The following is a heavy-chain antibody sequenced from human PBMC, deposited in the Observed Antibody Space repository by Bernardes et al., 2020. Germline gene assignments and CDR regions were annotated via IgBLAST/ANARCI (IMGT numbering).Heavy chain of an antibody. Sequence: GGSLRLSCAASGFTFSSYAMSWVRQAPGKGLEWVSAISGSGGSSYYADSVKGRFTISRDNSKNTLYLQMNSLRAEDTAVYYCAKGLRGVSVQYNWFDPWGQGTLVTVSS. V-gene: IGHV3-23*01. D-gene: IGHD1-1*01. J-gene: IGHJ5*02. CDR3: AKGLRGVSVQYNWFDP. CDR2: ISGSGGSS. CDR1: GFTFSSYA.